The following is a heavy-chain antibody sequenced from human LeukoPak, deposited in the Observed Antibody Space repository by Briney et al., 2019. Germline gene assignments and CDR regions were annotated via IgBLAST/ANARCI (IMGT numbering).Heavy chain of an antibody. CDR3: ARRQPSNNYYGMDV. J-gene: IGHJ6*02. CDR2: ISGSGSRT. CDR1: GFTFSSYD. V-gene: IGHV3-23*01. D-gene: IGHD6-13*01. Sequence: GGSLRLSCAVSGFTFSSYDLNWVRQAPGKGLEWVSGISGSGSRTYYTDSVKGRFTISRDNAKNSLYLQMNSLRDEDTAVYYCARRQPSNNYYGMDVWGQGTTVTVSS.